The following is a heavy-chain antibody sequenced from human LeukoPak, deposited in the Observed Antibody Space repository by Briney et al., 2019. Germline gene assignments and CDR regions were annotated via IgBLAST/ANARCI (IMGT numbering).Heavy chain of an antibody. CDR2: ISGSGGNT. D-gene: IGHD1-1*01. CDR1: ALTFSSYS. Sequence: TGGSLRLSCAPSALTFSSYSMRWARHAPGGGLEWVSAISGSGGNTYYADYVKGRFTISRDNSKNTLYLQMNSLRAEDTAVYYCARSSPVQLEPDYYYGMDVWGKGTTVTVSS. J-gene: IGHJ6*04. CDR3: ARSSPVQLEPDYYYGMDV. V-gene: IGHV3-23*01.